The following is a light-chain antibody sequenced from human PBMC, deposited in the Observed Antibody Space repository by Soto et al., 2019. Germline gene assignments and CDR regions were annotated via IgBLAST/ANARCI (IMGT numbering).Light chain of an antibody. J-gene: IGLJ1*01. V-gene: IGLV1-40*01. CDR2: GNS. CDR1: SSNIGAGYD. Sequence: QSVLTQPPSVSEAPGQRVTISCTGSSSNIGAGYDVHWYQQLPGTAPKLLIYGNSNRPSGVPDRFSGSKSGTSASLAITGLQAEDEADYYCQSYDSSLSVNYVFGTGTKLTVL. CDR3: QSYDSSLSVNYV.